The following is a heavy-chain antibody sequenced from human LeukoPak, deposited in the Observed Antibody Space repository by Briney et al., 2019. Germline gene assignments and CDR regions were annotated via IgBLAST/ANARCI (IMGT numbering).Heavy chain of an antibody. V-gene: IGHV3-23*01. CDR2: IRGSGDGT. CDR3: ARVRAY. Sequence: AGGSLTLSCAASGFTFKSYAMSWVRQTPGKGLEWVAGIRGSGDGTHYAESVKGRFTISRDNLKNTVYLEMSSLRDDDTGVYYCARVRAYWGQGTLVTVSS. J-gene: IGHJ4*02. CDR1: GFTFKSYA.